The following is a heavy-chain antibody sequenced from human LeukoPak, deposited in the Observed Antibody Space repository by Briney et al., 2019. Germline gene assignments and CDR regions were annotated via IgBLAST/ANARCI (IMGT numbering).Heavy chain of an antibody. V-gene: IGHV3-30*04. CDR1: GFTFSSYA. Sequence: GGSLRLSCAASGFTFSSYAMHWVRQAPGKGLEWVAVISYDGSNKYYADSVKGRFTISRDNSKNTLYLQMNSLRAEDTAVYYCAKDLNSYVDYWGQGTLVTVSS. J-gene: IGHJ4*02. CDR2: ISYDGSNK. D-gene: IGHD5-18*01. CDR3: AKDLNSYVDY.